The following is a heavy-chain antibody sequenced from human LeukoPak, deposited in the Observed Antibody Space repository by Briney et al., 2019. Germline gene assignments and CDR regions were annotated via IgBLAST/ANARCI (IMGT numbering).Heavy chain of an antibody. CDR2: IIPIFGIA. Sequence: SVKVSCKASGCAFSSYAISWVRQAPGQGLEWMGRIIPIFGIANYAQKFQGRVTITADNSTSTAYMELSSLRSDDTAVYYCARDQEGDWALYYYYGMDVWGQGTTVTVSS. D-gene: IGHD3-9*01. CDR3: ARDQEGDWALYYYYGMDV. V-gene: IGHV1-69*04. CDR1: GCAFSSYA. J-gene: IGHJ6*02.